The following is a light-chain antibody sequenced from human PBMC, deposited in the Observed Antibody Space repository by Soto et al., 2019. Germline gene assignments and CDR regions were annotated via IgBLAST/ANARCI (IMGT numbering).Light chain of an antibody. Sequence: QPASVSGSPGQSITISCTGTSSDVGGYNYVSWYQQHPGKAPKLMIFDVSNRPSGVSNRFSGSKSGNTASLTISGLQAEDEADYYCSSYTSSSTLYVFGTGTKLTVL. CDR2: DVS. V-gene: IGLV2-14*01. J-gene: IGLJ1*01. CDR1: SSDVGGYNY. CDR3: SSYTSSSTLYV.